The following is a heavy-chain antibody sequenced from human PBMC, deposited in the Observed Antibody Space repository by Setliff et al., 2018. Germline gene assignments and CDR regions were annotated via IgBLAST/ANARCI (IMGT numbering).Heavy chain of an antibody. Sequence: ASVKVSCKASGYIFNAFGINGMRRAPGQGLEWIGWISPYNGDTKYAQNLQGRVTLTTDTSTSTAYVEVRSLRSDDTAVYYCARSPPNRGVGQGHHMDVWGKGTTVTVAS. CDR3: ARSPPNRGVGQGHHMDV. CDR1: GYIFNAFG. D-gene: IGHD1-26*01. V-gene: IGHV1-18*01. CDR2: ISPYNGDT. J-gene: IGHJ6*03.